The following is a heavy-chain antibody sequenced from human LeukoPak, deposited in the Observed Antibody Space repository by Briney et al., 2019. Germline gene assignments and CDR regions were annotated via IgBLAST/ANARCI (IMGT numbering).Heavy chain of an antibody. CDR2: IRSIGGST. D-gene: IGHD2-21*01. Sequence: GSLRLSCAASGFIFSSYAMYWVRQAPGKGLEFVSAIRSIGGSTYYANSVKGRFTISRDNSKNTLYLQMGCLRAEDMAVYYCARDKVLGLFDTFDVWGQGTMVTVSS. J-gene: IGHJ3*01. V-gene: IGHV3-64*01. CDR3: ARDKVLGLFDTFDV. CDR1: GFIFSSYA.